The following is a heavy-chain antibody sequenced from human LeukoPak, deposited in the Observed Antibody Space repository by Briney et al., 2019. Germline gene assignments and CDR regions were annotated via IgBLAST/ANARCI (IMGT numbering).Heavy chain of an antibody. V-gene: IGHV1-8*02. D-gene: IGHD6-19*01. CDR1: GYTFTSYD. J-gene: IGHJ5*02. CDR3: ARVVGSSGWPGNNWFDP. CDR2: MNPNSGNT. Sequence: ASVKVSCKASGYTFTSYDINWVRQATGQGLEWMGWMNPNSGNTSYAQKFQGRVTMTRDTSTSTVYMELSSLRSEDTAVYYCARVVGSSGWPGNNWFDPWGQGTLVTVSS.